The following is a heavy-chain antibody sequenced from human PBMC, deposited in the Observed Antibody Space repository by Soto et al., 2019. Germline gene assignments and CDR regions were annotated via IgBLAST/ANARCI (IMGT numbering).Heavy chain of an antibody. CDR2: ISYDGSNK. CDR3: AGASAVWFGELYYFDY. V-gene: IGHV3-30-3*01. J-gene: IGHJ4*02. Sequence: QVQLVESGGGVVQPGRSLRLSCAASGFTFSSYAMHWVRQAPGKGLEWVAGISYDGSNKYYADSVKGRFTISRDNSKNTLYLQMNSLRAEDTAVYYCAGASAVWFGELYYFDYWGQGTLVTVSS. CDR1: GFTFSSYA. D-gene: IGHD3-10*01.